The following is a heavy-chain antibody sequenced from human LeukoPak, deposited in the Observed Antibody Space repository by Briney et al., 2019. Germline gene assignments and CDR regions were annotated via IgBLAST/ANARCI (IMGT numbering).Heavy chain of an antibody. CDR3: AKTPQPYCGGDCSHFDY. J-gene: IGHJ4*02. Sequence: PGRSLRLSCAASGFTFSSYGMHWVLQAPGKGLEWVTLISYDGSNKYYADSVKGRFTISRDNSKNTLYLQMNSLRTEDTAVYYCAKTPQPYCGGDCSHFDYWGQGTLVTVSS. CDR2: ISYDGSNK. D-gene: IGHD2-21*02. V-gene: IGHV3-30*18. CDR1: GFTFSSYG.